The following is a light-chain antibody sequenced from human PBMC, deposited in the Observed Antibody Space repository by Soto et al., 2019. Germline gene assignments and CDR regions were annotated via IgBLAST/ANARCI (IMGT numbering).Light chain of an antibody. CDR2: KAS. CDR1: QSISTG. V-gene: IGKV1-5*03. J-gene: IGKJ1*01. CDR3: QQYNSYRS. Sequence: DLQITQSSSTLSGSVGDRVTMTCRASQSISTGLAWYQQKPGKAPKLLIYKASSLESGVPSRFSGSGSGTEFTLTISSLQPDDFASYYCQQYNSYRSFGQGTKVDI.